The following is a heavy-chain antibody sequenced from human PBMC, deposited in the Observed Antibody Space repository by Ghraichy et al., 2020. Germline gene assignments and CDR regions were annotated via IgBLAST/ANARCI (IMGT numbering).Heavy chain of an antibody. D-gene: IGHD6-19*01. CDR2: IYTSGST. V-gene: IGHV4-4*07. CDR1: GGSISSYY. J-gene: IGHJ4*02. Sequence: ESLNISCTVSGGSISSYYWSWIRQPAGKGLEWIGRIYTSGSTNYNPSLKSRVTMSVDTSKNQFSLKLSSVTAADTAVYYCARDSAPNDYSSGWFDYWGQGTLVTVSS. CDR3: ARDSAPNDYSSGWFDY.